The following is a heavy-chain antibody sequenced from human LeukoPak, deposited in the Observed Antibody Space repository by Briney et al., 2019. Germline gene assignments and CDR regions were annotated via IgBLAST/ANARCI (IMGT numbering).Heavy chain of an antibody. V-gene: IGHV3-21*04. CDR3: VRDRGTYRPIDY. J-gene: IGHJ4*02. CDR1: AFSLNAYN. Sequence: KSRGSLSLSCAASAFSLNAYNMNWVRQAPGKRLEWVSSISYTGTYIYYADSVKGRFTISRDNAQNSLYLQMNSLRAEDTAIYYCVRDRGTYRPIDYWGQGTLVTVSS. CDR2: ISYTGTYI. D-gene: IGHD1-26*01.